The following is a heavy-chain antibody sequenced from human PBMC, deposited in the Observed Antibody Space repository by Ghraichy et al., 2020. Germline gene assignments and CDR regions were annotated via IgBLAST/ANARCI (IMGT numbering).Heavy chain of an antibody. Sequence: SVKVSCKASGGTFSSYAISWVRQAPGQGLEWMGRIIPILGIANYAQKFQGRVTITADKSTSTAYMERSSLRSEDTAVYYCARDRSLYDSSGYTYYFDYWGQGTLVTVSS. D-gene: IGHD3-22*01. V-gene: IGHV1-69*04. J-gene: IGHJ4*02. CDR1: GGTFSSYA. CDR3: ARDRSLYDSSGYTYYFDY. CDR2: IIPILGIA.